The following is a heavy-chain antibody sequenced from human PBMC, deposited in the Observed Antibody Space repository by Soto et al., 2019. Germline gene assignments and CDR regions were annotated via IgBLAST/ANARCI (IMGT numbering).Heavy chain of an antibody. CDR3: ARGPAAISWFDP. CDR2: IYTSGST. V-gene: IGHV4-4*07. J-gene: IGHJ5*02. CDR1: GGSISSYY. D-gene: IGHD2-2*02. Sequence: SETLSLTRTVSGGSISSYYWSWIRQPAGKGLEWIGRIYTSGSTNYNPSLKSRVTMSVDTSKNQFSLKLSSVTAADTAVYYCARGPAAISWFDPWGQGTLVTVSS.